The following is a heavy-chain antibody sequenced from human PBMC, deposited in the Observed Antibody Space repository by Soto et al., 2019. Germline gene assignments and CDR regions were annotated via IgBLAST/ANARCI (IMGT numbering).Heavy chain of an antibody. Sequence: SEILSLTCTVSGGSISSDYWSWIRQPPGKGLEWIGYIYYSGSTNYNPSLKSRVTISVDTSKNQFSLKLSSVTAADTAVYYCARXRAYYDILTGYLGWFDPWGQGTLVTVSS. CDR1: GGSISSDY. J-gene: IGHJ5*02. D-gene: IGHD3-9*01. CDR3: ARXRAYYDILTGYLGWFDP. V-gene: IGHV4-59*01. CDR2: IYYSGST.